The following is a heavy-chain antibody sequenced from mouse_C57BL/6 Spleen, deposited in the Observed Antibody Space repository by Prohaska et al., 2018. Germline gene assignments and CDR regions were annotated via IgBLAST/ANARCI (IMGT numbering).Heavy chain of an antibody. CDR3: ARGGSSTVVAYYYAMDY. CDR2: INPNNGGT. D-gene: IGHD1-1*01. V-gene: IGHV1-22*01. J-gene: IGHJ4*01. Sequence: HGKSLEWIGYINPNNGGTSYNQKFKGKATLTVNKSSSTAYMELRSLTSEDSAVYYCARGGSSTVVAYYYAMDYWGQGTSVTVSS.